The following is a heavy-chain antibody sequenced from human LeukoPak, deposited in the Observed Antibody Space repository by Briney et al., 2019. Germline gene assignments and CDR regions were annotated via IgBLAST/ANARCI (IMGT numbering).Heavy chain of an antibody. V-gene: IGHV4-39*01. CDR3: ARQEWLQPSSFDY. CDR2: IYYSGST. Sequence: ETLSLTCTVSGGSISSRSYYWGWIRQPPGKGLEWIGSIYYSGSTYHSASLKSRVTISVDTSKNQFSLNLSSVTAADTAMYFCARQEWLQPSSFDYWGQGTLVTVSS. D-gene: IGHD6-19*01. J-gene: IGHJ4*02. CDR1: GGSISSRSYY.